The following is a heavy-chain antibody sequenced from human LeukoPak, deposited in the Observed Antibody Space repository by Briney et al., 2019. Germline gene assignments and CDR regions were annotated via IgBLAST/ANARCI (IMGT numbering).Heavy chain of an antibody. CDR3: ARVGGYFTYYFDY. J-gene: IGHJ4*02. Sequence: GGSLRLSCAASGFTFSSYAMSWVRQAPGKGLEWVSAISGSGGSTYYADSVKGRFTISRDNSKYTLYVQMNSLTAEDTAVYYCARVGGYFTYYFDYWGQGTLVTVSS. CDR1: GFTFSSYA. CDR2: ISGSGGST. D-gene: IGHD2-21*02. V-gene: IGHV3-23*01.